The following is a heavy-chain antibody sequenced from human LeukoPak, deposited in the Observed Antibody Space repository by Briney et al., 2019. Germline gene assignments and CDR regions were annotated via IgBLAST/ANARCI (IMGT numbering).Heavy chain of an antibody. Sequence: ASVKVSCKASGYTFTSYYMHWVRQAPGQGLEWVGIINPSGGSTSYAQKFQGRVTMTRDTSTSTVYMELSGLRSEDTAVYYCACRCSGAYSSSGWGQGTMVTASS. D-gene: IGHD6-13*01. V-gene: IGHV1-46*01. CDR1: GYTFTSYY. CDR3: ACRCSGAYSSSG. J-gene: IGHJ3*01. CDR2: INPSGGST.